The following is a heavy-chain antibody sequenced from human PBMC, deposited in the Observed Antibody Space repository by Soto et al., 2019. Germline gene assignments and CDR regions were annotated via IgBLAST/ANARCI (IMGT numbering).Heavy chain of an antibody. J-gene: IGHJ4*02. Sequence: SETLSLTCAVYGGSFSGYYWSWIRQRPGKGLEWIGEIDHSGSANYNPSLKSRVTISLDTSKNQLSLKLNSVTAADTAVYYCARGGPGYYGSGSYYPRWGQGTLVTVSS. CDR3: ARGGPGYYGSGSYYPR. D-gene: IGHD3-10*01. V-gene: IGHV4-34*01. CDR1: GGSFSGYY. CDR2: IDHSGSA.